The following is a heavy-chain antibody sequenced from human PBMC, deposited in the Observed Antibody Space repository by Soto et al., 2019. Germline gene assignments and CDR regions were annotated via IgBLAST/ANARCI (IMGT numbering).Heavy chain of an antibody. Sequence: EVQLVASGGGSVQPGRSLRLPCVASGFIFDDYAMHWVRQAPGKGLEWVSGLTSNSASIGHADSVKGRFTISRDNARKSLYWDMNSLRPEDTAFYCCARAGNIRGHVDFWGQGIPVTVSS. CDR2: LTSNSASI. J-gene: IGHJ4*02. CDR3: ARAGNIRGHVDF. CDR1: GFIFDDYA. V-gene: IGHV3-9*01. D-gene: IGHD4-17*01.